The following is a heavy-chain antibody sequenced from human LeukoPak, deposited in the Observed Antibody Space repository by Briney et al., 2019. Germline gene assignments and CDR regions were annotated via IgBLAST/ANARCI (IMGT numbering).Heavy chain of an antibody. CDR2: IYNGGNA. Sequence: PGGSLRLSCAASGFTVSSNYMGWVRQAPGKGLEWVSVIYNGGNAYYADSVMGRFTISRDNSKNTMYLQMNSLRAEDTALYYCTRDRGAASGYWGQGTLVTVSS. V-gene: IGHV3-53*01. CDR3: TRDRGAASGY. CDR1: GFTVSSNY. D-gene: IGHD6-13*01. J-gene: IGHJ4*02.